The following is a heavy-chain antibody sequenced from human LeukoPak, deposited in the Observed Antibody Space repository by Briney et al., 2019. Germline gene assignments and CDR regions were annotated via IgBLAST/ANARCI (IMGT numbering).Heavy chain of an antibody. CDR2: IWYDGSNK. CDR3: ATDYAGNSLWYYYGLGV. Sequence: GGSLRLSCAASGFTFSSYGMHWVRQAPGKGLEWVAVIWYDGSNKYYADSVKGRFTISRDNSKNTLYLQMNSLRAEDTAAYYCATDYAGNSLWYYYGLGVWGQGTTVTVSS. V-gene: IGHV3-33*01. D-gene: IGHD4-23*01. J-gene: IGHJ6*02. CDR1: GFTFSSYG.